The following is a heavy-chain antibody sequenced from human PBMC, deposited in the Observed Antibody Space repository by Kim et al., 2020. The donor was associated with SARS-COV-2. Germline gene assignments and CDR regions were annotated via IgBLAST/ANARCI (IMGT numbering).Heavy chain of an antibody. Sequence: GGSLRLSCAASGFTFSSYEMNWVRQAPGKGLEWVSYISSSGSTIYYADSVKGRFTISRDNAKNSLYLQMSSLRAEDTAVYYCASLIVVVPSFWGQGTLVTVSS. J-gene: IGHJ4*02. CDR1: GFTFSSYE. CDR3: ASLIVVVPSF. CDR2: ISSSGSTI. V-gene: IGHV3-48*03. D-gene: IGHD2-2*01.